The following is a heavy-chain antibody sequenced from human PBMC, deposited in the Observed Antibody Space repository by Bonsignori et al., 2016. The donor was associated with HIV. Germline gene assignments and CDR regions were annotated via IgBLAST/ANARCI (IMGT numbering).Heavy chain of an antibody. J-gene: IGHJ4*02. D-gene: IGHD3-3*01. V-gene: IGHV4-61*02. CDR2: IYTSGST. CDR3: ARGYYDFWSGYWSGGYFDY. Sequence: WIRQPPGKGLEWIGRIYTSGSTNYNPSLKSRVTISVDTSKNQFSLKLSSVTAADTAVYYCARGYYDFWSGYWSGGYFDYWGQGTLVTVSS.